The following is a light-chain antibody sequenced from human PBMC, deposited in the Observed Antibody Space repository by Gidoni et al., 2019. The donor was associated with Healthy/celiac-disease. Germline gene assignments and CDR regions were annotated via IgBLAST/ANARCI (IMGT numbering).Light chain of an antibody. CDR3: QQYDNLPVT. CDR2: DAS. Sequence: DIQMTQSPSSLCASVGDRVTITCQASQDISNYLNWYQQKPGKAPKLLIYDASNLETGAPSRYSGSESGTDFTFTISSLQPEDIATYYCQQYDNLPVTFGGGTKVEIK. J-gene: IGKJ4*01. CDR1: QDISNY. V-gene: IGKV1-33*01.